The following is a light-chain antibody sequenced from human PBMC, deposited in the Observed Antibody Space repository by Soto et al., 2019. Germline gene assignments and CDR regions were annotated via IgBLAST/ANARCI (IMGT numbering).Light chain of an antibody. CDR3: HQYGPSAWT. J-gene: IGKJ1*01. V-gene: IGKV3-20*01. CDR1: QSVSRSY. Sequence: EIVLTQSPGTLSLSPGERATLFCRASQSVSRSYFAWYQQKPDQAPRLLIYHASSRATGIPDRFRGSGSGTDFSLTISRLEPEDFAVYYCHQYGPSAWTFGQGTKVDI. CDR2: HAS.